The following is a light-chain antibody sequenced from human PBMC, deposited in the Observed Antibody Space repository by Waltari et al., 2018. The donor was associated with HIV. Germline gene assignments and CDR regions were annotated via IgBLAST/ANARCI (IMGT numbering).Light chain of an antibody. J-gene: IGLJ2*01. CDR1: NLGDNY. CDR2: QDN. CDR3: QAWDSSTGV. V-gene: IGLV3-1*01. Sequence: SYELTQPPSVSVSPGQTASITCPGDNLGDNYYCWYQQRPGQSPVLVIYQDNKRPSGIPGRFSGSNSGNTATLTISGTQALDEADYYCQAWDSSTGVFGGGTKLTVL.